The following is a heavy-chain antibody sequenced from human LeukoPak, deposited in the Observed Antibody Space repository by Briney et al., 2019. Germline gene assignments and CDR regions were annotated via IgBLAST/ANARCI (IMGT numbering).Heavy chain of an antibody. CDR1: GYTFTGYY. V-gene: IGHV1-2*02. Sequence: ASVKVSCKASGYTFTGYYMHWVRQAPGQGREWMGWINSNSGGTDYAQKFQGRVTMTRDTSISTAYMETSRLRSNDTAVYYCARSGGTTVTLSLDYWGQGTLVTASS. J-gene: IGHJ4*02. D-gene: IGHD4-17*01. CDR2: INSNSGGT. CDR3: ARSGGTTVTLSLDY.